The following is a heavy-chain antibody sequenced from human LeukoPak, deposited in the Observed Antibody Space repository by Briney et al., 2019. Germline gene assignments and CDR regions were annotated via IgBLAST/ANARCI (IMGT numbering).Heavy chain of an antibody. CDR2: ITGSGDDA. V-gene: IGHV3-23*01. J-gene: IGHJ4*02. D-gene: IGHD1-26*01. CDR1: GVTFSNYG. CDR3: AKESTGSSPDY. Sequence: GGSLRLSCAASGVTFSNYGMSWLRQAPGKELEWVSAITGSGDDAYYADSVHGRFTMSRDNSKSTLYLQMNSLRVEDTAVYYCAKESTGSSPDYWGQGTLVTVSS.